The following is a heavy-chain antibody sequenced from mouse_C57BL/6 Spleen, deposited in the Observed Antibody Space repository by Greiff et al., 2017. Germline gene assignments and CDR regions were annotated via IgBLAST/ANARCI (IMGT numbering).Heavy chain of an antibody. CDR2: IDPSGSST. CDR1: GYTFTSYW. D-gene: IGHD3-3*01. Sequence: QVQLQQPGAELVRPGTSVKLSCTASGYTFTSYWMHWVQQTPGQGLEWIAVIDPSGSSTNYTQKVKGKATLTVDTSSSTAYMQISSLTAEDTAVYYCARWEGTHYAMDYWGQGTSVTVSS. V-gene: IGHV1-59*01. CDR3: ARWEGTHYAMDY. J-gene: IGHJ4*01.